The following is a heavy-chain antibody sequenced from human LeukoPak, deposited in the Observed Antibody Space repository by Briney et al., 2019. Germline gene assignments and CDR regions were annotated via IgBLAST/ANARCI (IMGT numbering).Heavy chain of an antibody. Sequence: ASVKVSCKASGGTFSSYAISWVRQAPGQGLEWMGRIIPILGIANYAQKFQGRVTITADKSTSTAYMELSSLRAEDTAVYYCAKLGAARPRLAPFDYWGQGTLVTVSS. V-gene: IGHV1-69*04. D-gene: IGHD6-6*01. J-gene: IGHJ4*02. CDR1: GGTFSSYA. CDR2: IIPILGIA. CDR3: AKLGAARPRLAPFDY.